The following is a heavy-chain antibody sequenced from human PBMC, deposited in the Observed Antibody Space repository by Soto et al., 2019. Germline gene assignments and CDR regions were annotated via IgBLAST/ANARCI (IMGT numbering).Heavy chain of an antibody. J-gene: IGHJ4*02. Sequence: SETLSLTCTVSGGSISSYYWSWIRQPPGKGLEWIGYIYYSGSTNYNPSLKSRVTISVDTSKNQFSLKLSSVTAADTAVYYCARVKVVRGVILRYYFDYWGQGTLVTVSS. D-gene: IGHD3-10*01. CDR2: IYYSGST. CDR3: ARVKVVRGVILRYYFDY. V-gene: IGHV4-59*01. CDR1: GGSISSYY.